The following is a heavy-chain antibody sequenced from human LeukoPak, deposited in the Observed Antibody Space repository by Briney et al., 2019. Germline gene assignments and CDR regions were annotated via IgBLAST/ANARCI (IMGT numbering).Heavy chain of an antibody. Sequence: PSETLSLTCTVSGASVSSRYWSWIRQPPGKGLELIGYMYYRESSNYNPSLKSRVTISIDTSKNQFSLKLSSVTVADTAVYYCARVHSRWWSRIFDSGGQGTLVTVSS. CDR1: GASVSSRY. J-gene: IGHJ4*02. V-gene: IGHV4-59*02. D-gene: IGHD2-15*01. CDR2: MYYRESS. CDR3: ARVHSRWWSRIFDS.